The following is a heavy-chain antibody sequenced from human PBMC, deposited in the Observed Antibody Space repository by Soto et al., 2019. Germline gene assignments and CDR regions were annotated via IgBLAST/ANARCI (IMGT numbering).Heavy chain of an antibody. CDR1: GSTFPNYP. Sequence: VQLVESGGGVIHPGKSLRLSCTASGSTFPNYPMHWVRQAPDKGLEWVAVISHDGVTKNSADSVKGRFTISRDNSRNTRYLQMNSLRIEDTAMYYCVRGGYSSSWERLDPWGQGTLVTVSS. D-gene: IGHD4-4*01. CDR3: VRGGYSSSWERLDP. V-gene: IGHV3-30-3*01. CDR2: ISHDGVTK. J-gene: IGHJ5*02.